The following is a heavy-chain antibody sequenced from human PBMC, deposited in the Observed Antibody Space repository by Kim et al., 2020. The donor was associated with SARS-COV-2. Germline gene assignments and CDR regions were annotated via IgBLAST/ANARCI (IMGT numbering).Heavy chain of an antibody. CDR1: GFTFDDYA. CDR3: AKEGSSSSWQTYYFDY. Sequence: GGSLRLSCAASGFTFDDYAMHWVRQAPGKGLEWVSGISWNSGSIGYADSVKGRFTISRDNAKNSLYLQMNSLRAEDTALYYCAKEGSSSSWQTYYFDYWGQGTLVTVSS. CDR2: ISWNSGSI. J-gene: IGHJ4*02. D-gene: IGHD6-13*01. V-gene: IGHV3-9*01.